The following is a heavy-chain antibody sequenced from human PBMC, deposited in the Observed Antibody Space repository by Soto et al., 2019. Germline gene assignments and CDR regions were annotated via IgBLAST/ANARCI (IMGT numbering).Heavy chain of an antibody. Sequence: PGGSLRLSCAASGFNFNDYAMHWVRQIAGKGLEWVSGISWESGSKGYADSVKGRFTISRDNAKNTVDLQMNSLRDEDTAVYYCVRDLSYCTDGVCSSWGQGTLVTVSS. CDR3: VRDLSYCTDGVCSS. CDR2: ISWESGSK. J-gene: IGHJ1*01. D-gene: IGHD2-8*01. CDR1: GFNFNDYA. V-gene: IGHV3-9*01.